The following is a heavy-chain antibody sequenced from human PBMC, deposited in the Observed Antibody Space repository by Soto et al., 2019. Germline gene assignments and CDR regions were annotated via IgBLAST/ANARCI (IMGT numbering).Heavy chain of an antibody. D-gene: IGHD2-15*01. Sequence: EVQVVESGGGLVQPGGSLTLSCEASGFIVRSNYMSWVRQAPGKGLEWVSVIHTDGSIDYADSVKGRFTISRDTSKNTLYLQMNSLRVEDTSLYYCARVGDIALTTSGRWGWFDPWGQGTLVTVSS. V-gene: IGHV3-66*01. CDR2: IHTDGSI. CDR3: ARVGDIALTTSGRWGWFDP. CDR1: GFIVRSNY. J-gene: IGHJ5*02.